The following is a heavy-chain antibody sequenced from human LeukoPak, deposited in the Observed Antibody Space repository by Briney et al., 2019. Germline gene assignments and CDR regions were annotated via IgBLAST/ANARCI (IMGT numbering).Heavy chain of an antibody. CDR3: ATAALITMVRGSTPYYFDY. V-gene: IGHV1-24*01. Sequence: ASVKVSCKVSGYTLTELSMHWVRQAPGKGLEWMGGFDPEDGETIYAQKFQGRVTMTEDTSTDTAYMELSSLRSEDTAVYYCATAALITMVRGSTPYYFDYWGQGTLVTVSS. CDR2: FDPEDGET. J-gene: IGHJ4*02. CDR1: GYTLTELS. D-gene: IGHD3-10*01.